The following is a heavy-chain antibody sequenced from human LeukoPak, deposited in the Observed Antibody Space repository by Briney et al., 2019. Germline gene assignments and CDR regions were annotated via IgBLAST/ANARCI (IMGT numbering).Heavy chain of an antibody. D-gene: IGHD6-19*01. V-gene: IGHV3-23*01. CDR1: GFTFNTDA. Sequence: GGSLRLSCAASGFTFNTDAMTWVRQAPGKGLQWVSAISGSGGDTYYDDSVKGRFTIPRDTSKNMMYLQMNSLRAEDTALYFCARDSSGWSKNYWGQGTLVTVSS. J-gene: IGHJ4*02. CDR2: ISGSGGDT. CDR3: ARDSSGWSKNY.